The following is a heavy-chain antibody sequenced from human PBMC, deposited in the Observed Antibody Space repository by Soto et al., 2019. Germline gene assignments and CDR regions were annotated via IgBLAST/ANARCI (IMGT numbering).Heavy chain of an antibody. CDR1: GFTVSSNY. D-gene: IGHD4-17*01. CDR2: IYSGGAT. CDR3: ARGLGNGDFGDPGDY. Sequence: EVQLVESGGGLIQPGGSLRLSCAVSGFTVSSNYMSWVRQAPGKGLEWVSLIYSGGATYYADSVKGRFTISRDNSKNTVYLQRGSLRAEDTAVYYCARGLGNGDFGDPGDYWGQGTLVTVSS. V-gene: IGHV3-53*01. J-gene: IGHJ4*02.